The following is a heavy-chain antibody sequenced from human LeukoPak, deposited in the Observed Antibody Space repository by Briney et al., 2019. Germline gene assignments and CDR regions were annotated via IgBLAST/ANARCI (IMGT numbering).Heavy chain of an antibody. J-gene: IGHJ4*02. CDR1: GASISSYY. D-gene: IGHD4-17*01. Sequence: SETLSLTCTVSGASISSYYWSWIRQPPRKGLEWIGYMYYSGSTNYNPSLKSRVTMSADTSKNQFYLELNSVTDADTAVYYCARGYGDYVRIWGQGTLVTVSS. CDR2: MYYSGST. CDR3: ARGYGDYVRI. V-gene: IGHV4-59*08.